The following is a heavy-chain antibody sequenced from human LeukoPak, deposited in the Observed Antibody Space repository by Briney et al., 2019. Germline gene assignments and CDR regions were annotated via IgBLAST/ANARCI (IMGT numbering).Heavy chain of an antibody. Sequence: PGGSLRLSCAASAFTFSTYNMNWVRQAPGKGLEWVSYISSSGTTIYYADSVKGRFTISRDNAQNSLFLQMNSLRAEDTAVYYCARDDYDSSTPYFFDYWDQGTLVTVSS. CDR3: ARDDYDSSTPYFFDY. CDR1: AFTFSTYN. D-gene: IGHD3-22*01. V-gene: IGHV3-48*03. J-gene: IGHJ4*02. CDR2: ISSSGTTI.